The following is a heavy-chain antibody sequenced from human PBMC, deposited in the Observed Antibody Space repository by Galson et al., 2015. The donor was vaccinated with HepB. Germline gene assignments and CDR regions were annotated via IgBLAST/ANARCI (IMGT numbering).Heavy chain of an antibody. D-gene: IGHD2-2*02. J-gene: IGHJ3*02. V-gene: IGHV3-33*01. Sequence: SLRLSCAASGFTFSSYGMHWVRQAPGKGLEWVAVIWYDGSNKYYADSVKGRFTISRDNSKNTLYLQMNSLRAEDTAVYYCARNRLVVPAAIGAFDIWGQGTMVTVSS. CDR3: ARNRLVVPAAIGAFDI. CDR1: GFTFSSYG. CDR2: IWYDGSNK.